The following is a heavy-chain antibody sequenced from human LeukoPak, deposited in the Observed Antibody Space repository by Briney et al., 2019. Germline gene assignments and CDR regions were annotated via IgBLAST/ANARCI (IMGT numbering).Heavy chain of an antibody. D-gene: IGHD2-2*01. V-gene: IGHV1-2*02. Sequence: GASVKVSCKASGYTFTGYYMHRVRQAPGQGLEWMGWINPNSGGTNYVQKFQGRLTMTRDTSISTAYMELSRLRTDDTAVYYCARDRELYCSSTSCYYYYYYYMDVWGKGTTVTVSS. CDR1: GYTFTGYY. CDR3: ARDRELYCSSTSCYYYYYYYMDV. J-gene: IGHJ6*03. CDR2: INPNSGGT.